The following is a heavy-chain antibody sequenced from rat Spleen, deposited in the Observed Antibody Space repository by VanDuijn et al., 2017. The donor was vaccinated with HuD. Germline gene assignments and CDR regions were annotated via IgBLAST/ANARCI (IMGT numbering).Heavy chain of an antibody. V-gene: IGHV5S23*01. Sequence: EVQLVESGGGLVQPGRSLKLSCAASGFTFSNYDMAWVRQAPKKGLEWVATISTSGSRTYYPDSVKGRFTISRDNAKSSLYLQIDSLRSEDTATYYCTTADTLYWYFDFWGPGTMVTVSS. D-gene: IGHD2-2*01. CDR1: GFTFSNYD. CDR3: TTADTLYWYFDF. J-gene: IGHJ1*01. CDR2: ISTSGSRT.